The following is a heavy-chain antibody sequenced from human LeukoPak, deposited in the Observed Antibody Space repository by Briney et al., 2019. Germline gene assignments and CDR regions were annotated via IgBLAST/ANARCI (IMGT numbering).Heavy chain of an antibody. CDR3: ARAGVWDYSDSSGYHNGAFDI. D-gene: IGHD3-22*01. V-gene: IGHV1-46*01. CDR1: GYSFTSHY. Sequence: ASVMVSCKASGYSFTSHYMHWVRQAPGQGLEWMGLINPRGTSTIYAEKFQGRIIMTRDMSTTTDYMELSSLKSDDTAVYYCARAGVWDYSDSSGYHNGAFDIWGQGTMVTVSS. CDR2: INPRGTST. J-gene: IGHJ3*02.